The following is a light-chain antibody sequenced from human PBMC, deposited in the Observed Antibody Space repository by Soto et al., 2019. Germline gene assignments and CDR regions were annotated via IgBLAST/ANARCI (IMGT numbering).Light chain of an antibody. Sequence: EIVLTQSPGTLSLSPGERATLSCRASQSVSSNYLAWYQQKPGQAPRLLIYGASSRATGIPDRFSGSGSGTDFTLTISRLEPEDFAVYYYQQYDSPPSITFGQGTRLEIK. V-gene: IGKV3-20*01. CDR3: QQYDSPPSIT. J-gene: IGKJ5*01. CDR2: GAS. CDR1: QSVSSNY.